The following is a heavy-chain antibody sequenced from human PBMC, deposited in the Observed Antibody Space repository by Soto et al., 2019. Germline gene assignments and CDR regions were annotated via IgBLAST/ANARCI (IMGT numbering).Heavy chain of an antibody. V-gene: IGHV1-3*04. CDR1: GYTSTSSS. J-gene: IGHJ4*02. Sequence: ASVKASCMASGYTSTSSSMHWLRQASGTRLEWMGWINIRNGNTKYSQNFQGRVTITRDTSADTAYMELSSLRSEDTAVYYCARDPIPTGFYYFDYWGQGTLVTVSS. CDR3: ARDPIPTGFYYFDY. D-gene: IGHD4-17*01. CDR2: INIRNGNT.